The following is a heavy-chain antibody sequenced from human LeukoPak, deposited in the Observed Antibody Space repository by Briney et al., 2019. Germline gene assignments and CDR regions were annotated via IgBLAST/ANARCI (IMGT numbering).Heavy chain of an antibody. J-gene: IGHJ4*02. CDR1: GYTFTSNG. CDR2: ISGNNGHT. CDR3: ARGVHLWLPQPYFDS. Sequence: GASVKVSCKASGYTFTSNGISWVRQAPGQGLEWMGWISGNNGHTIYAQKFQGRVTMTTDTSTTTAYMELKSLRSDDTAVYYCARGVHLWLPQPYFDSWGQGTLVTVSS. D-gene: IGHD5-18*01. V-gene: IGHV1-18*01.